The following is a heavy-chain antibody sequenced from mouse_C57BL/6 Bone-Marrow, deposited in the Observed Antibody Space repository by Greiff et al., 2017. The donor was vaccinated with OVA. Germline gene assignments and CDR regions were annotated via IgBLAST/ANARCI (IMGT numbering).Heavy chain of an antibody. CDR3: AREGLRSFAY. CDR1: GFTFSSYA. V-gene: IGHV5-4*01. Sequence: EVQLVESGGGLVKPGGSLKLSCAASGFTFSSYAMSWVRQTPEKRLEWVATISDGGSYTYYPDNVKGRFTISRDNAKNNLYLQMSHLKSEDTAMYYCAREGLRSFAYWGQGTLVTVSA. CDR2: ISDGGSYT. J-gene: IGHJ3*01. D-gene: IGHD1-1*01.